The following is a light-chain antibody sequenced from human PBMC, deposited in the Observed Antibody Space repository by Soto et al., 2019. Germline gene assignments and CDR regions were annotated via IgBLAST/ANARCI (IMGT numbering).Light chain of an antibody. CDR3: QQYNDYVWT. CDR1: QSISGG. V-gene: IGKV1-5*03. CDR2: KAS. J-gene: IGKJ1*01. Sequence: DIQMTQSPSTLSASVGDRVTITCRASQSISGGLAWYQQKPGKAPKLLIYKASSLESGVPSRFSGSGSGTEFTLTISSVQPDDFATYYCQQYNDYVWTFGQGTKVEVK.